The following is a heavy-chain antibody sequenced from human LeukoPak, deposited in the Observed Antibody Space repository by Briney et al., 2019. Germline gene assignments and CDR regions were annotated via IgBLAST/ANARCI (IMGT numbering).Heavy chain of an antibody. CDR1: GGSISSGGYY. D-gene: IGHD3-10*01. J-gene: IGHJ6*03. Sequence: SETLSLTCTVSGGSISSGGYYWSWIRQPPGKGLEWFGYIYHSGSTYYNPSLKSRVTISVDRSKNQFSLKLSSVTAADTAVYYCARVVVRGVTYYYYYMDVWGKGTTVTVSS. CDR2: IYHSGST. V-gene: IGHV4-30-2*01. CDR3: ARVVVRGVTYYYYYMDV.